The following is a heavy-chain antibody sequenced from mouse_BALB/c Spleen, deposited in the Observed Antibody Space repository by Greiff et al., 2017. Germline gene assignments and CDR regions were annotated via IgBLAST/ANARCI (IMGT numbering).Heavy chain of an antibody. V-gene: IGHV5-12-1*01. CDR3: ARPISTVESYYAMDY. J-gene: IGHJ4*01. CDR1: GFAFSSYD. CDR2: ISSGGGST. D-gene: IGHD1-1*01. Sequence: EVNLVESGGGLVKPGGSLKLSCAASGFAFSSYDMSWVRQTPEKRLEWVAYISSGGGSTYYPDTVKGRFTISRDNAKNTLYLQMSSLKSEDTAMYYCARPISTVESYYAMDYWGQGTSVTVSS.